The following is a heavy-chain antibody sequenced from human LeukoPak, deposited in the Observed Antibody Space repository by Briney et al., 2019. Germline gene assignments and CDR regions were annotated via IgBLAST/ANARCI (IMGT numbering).Heavy chain of an antibody. J-gene: IGHJ4*02. CDR2: INHSGST. CDR1: GGSFSGYY. Sequence: PSETLSLTCAVYGGSFSGYYWSWIRQPPGKGLEWIGEINHSGSTNYNPSLKRRVTISVDTSKNQFSLKLNSVTAADTAAYYCAGRGHFFGDYWGQGTLVTVSS. D-gene: IGHD3-10*01. CDR3: AGRGHFFGDY. V-gene: IGHV4-34*01.